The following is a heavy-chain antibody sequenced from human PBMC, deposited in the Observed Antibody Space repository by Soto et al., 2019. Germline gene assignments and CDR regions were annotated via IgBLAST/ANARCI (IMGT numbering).Heavy chain of an antibody. CDR3: AREGCSSTSCYESSGMDV. Sequence: PGESLRLSWVASGFTFSGNAVFWVRQAPGKGLEWVSSIGGSGVTTYYADSVKGRFTISRDNSKNTLYLQMNSLRAEDTAVYYCAREGCSSTSCYESSGMDVWGQGTTVTVSS. V-gene: IGHV3-23*01. CDR1: GFTFSGNA. J-gene: IGHJ6*02. D-gene: IGHD2-2*01. CDR2: IGGSGVTT.